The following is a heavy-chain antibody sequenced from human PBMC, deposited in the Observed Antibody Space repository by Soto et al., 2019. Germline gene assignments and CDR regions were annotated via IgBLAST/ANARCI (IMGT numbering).Heavy chain of an antibody. J-gene: IGHJ4*02. Sequence: ASVKVSCKASGYTFTSYAMHWVRQAPEQRLEWMGWINAGNGNTKYSQKFQGRVTITRDTSASTAYMELSSLRSEDTAVYYCARGYSSGWYFDYWGQGTLVTVSS. CDR1: GYTFTSYA. CDR3: ARGYSSGWYFDY. D-gene: IGHD6-19*01. V-gene: IGHV1-3*01. CDR2: INAGNGNT.